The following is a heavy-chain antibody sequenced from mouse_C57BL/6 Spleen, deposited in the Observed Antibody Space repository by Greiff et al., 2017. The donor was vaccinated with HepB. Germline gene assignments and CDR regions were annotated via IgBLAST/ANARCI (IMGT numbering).Heavy chain of an antibody. CDR2: IDPENGDT. Sequence: VQLQQSGAELVRPGASVKLSCTASGFNFKDDYMHWVKQRPEQGLEWIGWIDPENGDTEYASKFQGKATITADTSSNTAYLQLSSLTSEDTAVYYCTGGSDYEAMDYWGQGTSVTVSS. CDR1: GFNFKDDY. V-gene: IGHV14-4*01. CDR3: TGGSDYEAMDY. J-gene: IGHJ4*01.